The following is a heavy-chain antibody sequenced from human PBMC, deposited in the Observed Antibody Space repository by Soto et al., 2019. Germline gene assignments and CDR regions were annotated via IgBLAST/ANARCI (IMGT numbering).Heavy chain of an antibody. V-gene: IGHV1-3*01. CDR3: ARDVAALDY. CDR2: INAGNGNT. J-gene: IGHJ4*02. CDR1: GYTFTSYA. Sequence: ASVKVSCKASGYTFTSYAMHWVRQAPGQRLEWMGWINAGNGNTKYSQKFQGRVTMTGDTSTSTVYMELSSLRSEDTAVYYCARDVAALDYWGQGTQVTVSS. D-gene: IGHD6-13*01.